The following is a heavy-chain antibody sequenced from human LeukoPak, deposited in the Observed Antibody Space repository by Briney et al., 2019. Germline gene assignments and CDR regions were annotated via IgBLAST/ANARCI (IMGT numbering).Heavy chain of an antibody. Sequence: SETLSLTCTVSGGSISSSSYYWGWIRQPPGKGLGWIGSIYYSGSTYYNPSLKSRVTISVDTSKNQFSLKLSSVTAADTAVYYCARDGGSGYLGSWFDPWGQGTLVTVSS. CDR1: GGSISSSSYY. J-gene: IGHJ5*02. D-gene: IGHD2-2*03. CDR3: ARDGGSGYLGSWFDP. CDR2: IYYSGST. V-gene: IGHV4-39*02.